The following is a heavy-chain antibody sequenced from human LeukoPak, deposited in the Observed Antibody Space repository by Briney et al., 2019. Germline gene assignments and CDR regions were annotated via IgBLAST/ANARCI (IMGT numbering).Heavy chain of an antibody. Sequence: SETLSLTCAVYGGSFSGYYWSWIRQPPGKGLEWIGEINHSGSTNYNPSLKSRVTISLDTSKNQFSLKLSSVTAPDTAVYYCARASSYDFWSGYYRYYYGLDVWGQGTTVTVSS. D-gene: IGHD3-3*01. CDR2: INHSGST. J-gene: IGHJ6*02. CDR3: ARASSYDFWSGYYRYYYGLDV. V-gene: IGHV4-34*01. CDR1: GGSFSGYY.